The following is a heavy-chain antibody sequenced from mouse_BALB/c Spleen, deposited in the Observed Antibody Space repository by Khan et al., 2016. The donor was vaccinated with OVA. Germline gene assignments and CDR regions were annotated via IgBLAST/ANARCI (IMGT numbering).Heavy chain of an antibody. D-gene: IGHD1-2*01. CDR1: GYSITSGYG. Sequence: EVQLQESGPGLVKPSQSLSLTCTITGYSITSGYGWNWIRQFPGNKLEWMGYISYSGSTNYNPSLKSRISITRHTSKNQFFLQLNSVTTEDTATYYCARTARIKYWGQGTTLTVSS. CDR2: ISYSGST. V-gene: IGHV3-2*02. CDR3: ARTARIKY. J-gene: IGHJ2*01.